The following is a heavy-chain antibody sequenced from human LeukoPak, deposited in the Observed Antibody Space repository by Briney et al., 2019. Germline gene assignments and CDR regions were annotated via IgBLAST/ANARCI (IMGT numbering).Heavy chain of an antibody. CDR1: GFTFSSYS. D-gene: IGHD2-2*01. Sequence: PGGSLRLSCAASGFTFSSYSMNWVRQAPGKGPEWVSSISSSSSYIYYADSVKGRFTISRDNAKNSLYLQMNSLRAEDTAVYYCTFVCSSTSCLGDYWGQGTLVTVSS. V-gene: IGHV3-21*01. J-gene: IGHJ4*02. CDR3: TFVCSSTSCLGDY. CDR2: ISSSSSYI.